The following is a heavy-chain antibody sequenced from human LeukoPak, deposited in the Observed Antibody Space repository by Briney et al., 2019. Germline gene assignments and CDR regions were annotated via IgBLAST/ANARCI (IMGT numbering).Heavy chain of an antibody. CDR2: IYYSGST. J-gene: IGHJ4*02. Sequence: PSETLSLTCTVSGGSISSSSYYWGWIRQPPGKGLEWIGSIYYSGSTYCNPSLKSRVTISVDTSKNQFSLKLSSVTAADTAVYYCARLIVAAPAMDYWGQGTLVTVSS. CDR3: ARLIVAAPAMDY. CDR1: GGSISSSSYY. V-gene: IGHV4-39*01. D-gene: IGHD5-12*01.